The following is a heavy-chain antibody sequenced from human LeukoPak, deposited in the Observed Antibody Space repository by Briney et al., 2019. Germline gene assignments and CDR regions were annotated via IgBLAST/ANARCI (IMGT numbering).Heavy chain of an antibody. Sequence: GASVKVSCKASGYTFTGYYMHWVRQAPGQGLEWMGWINPNSGGTNYAQKFQGRVTMTRDTSISTAYMELSRLRSEDTAVYYCARAVYGSGSSHFDYWGQGTLVTVSS. J-gene: IGHJ4*02. CDR1: GYTFTGYY. CDR2: INPNSGGT. CDR3: ARAVYGSGSSHFDY. D-gene: IGHD3-10*01. V-gene: IGHV1-2*02.